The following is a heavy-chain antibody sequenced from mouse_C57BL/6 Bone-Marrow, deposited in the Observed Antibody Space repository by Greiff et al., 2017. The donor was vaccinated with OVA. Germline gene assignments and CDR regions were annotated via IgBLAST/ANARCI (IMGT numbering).Heavy chain of an antibody. CDR1: GFTFSSYA. CDR3: ARRDGSSLYYFDY. CDR2: ISDGGSYT. V-gene: IGHV5-4*01. D-gene: IGHD1-1*01. J-gene: IGHJ2*01. Sequence: EVQGVESGGGLVKPGGSLKLSCAASGFTFSSYAMSWVRQTPEKRLEWVATISDGGSYTYYPDNVKGRFTISRDNAKNNLYLQMSHLKSEDTAMYYCARRDGSSLYYFDYWGQGTTLTVSS.